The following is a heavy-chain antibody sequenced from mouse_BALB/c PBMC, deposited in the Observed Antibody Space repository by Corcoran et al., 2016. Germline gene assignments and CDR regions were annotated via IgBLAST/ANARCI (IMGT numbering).Heavy chain of an antibody. Sequence: QVQLQQSGPELVKPGASVKISCKASGYTFTSYYIHWVKQRPGQGLELIGYIYPRDGSTNYNEKFKGKATLTADTSSSTAYMQLSSLTSEDSAVYFCARVGNSYYFDYWGQGTTLTVSS. CDR2: IYPRDGST. CDR3: ARVGNSYYFDY. D-gene: IGHD2-1*01. V-gene: IGHV1S12*01. J-gene: IGHJ2*01. CDR1: GYTFTSYY.